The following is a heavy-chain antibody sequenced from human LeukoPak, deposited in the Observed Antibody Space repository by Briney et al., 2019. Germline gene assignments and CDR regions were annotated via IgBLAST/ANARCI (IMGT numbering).Heavy chain of an antibody. J-gene: IGHJ6*04. V-gene: IGHV4-59*01. CDR3: ARVRGFSSAWGGDYYYGMDV. Sequence: PSETLSLTCTVSGGSLSSYYWSWTRQPPGKRLEWIGYIYYSGSAIYNPSLRSRVTISRDTTKNQVSLTLNSVTAADTAMYYCARVRGFSSAWGGDYYYGMDVWGKGTTVTVSS. D-gene: IGHD3-22*01. CDR1: GGSLSSYY. CDR2: IYYSGSA.